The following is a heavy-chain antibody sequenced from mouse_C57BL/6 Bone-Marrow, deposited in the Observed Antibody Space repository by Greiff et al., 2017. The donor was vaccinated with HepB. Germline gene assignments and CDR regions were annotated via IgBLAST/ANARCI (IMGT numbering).Heavy chain of an antibody. V-gene: IGHV1-53*01. CDR3: ARRGYYGSSYDYAMDY. Sequence: QVQLQQPGPELVKPGASVKLSCKASGYTFTSYWMHWVKQRPGQGLEWIGNINPSNGGTNYNEKFKSKATLTVDKSSSTAYMQLSSLTSEDSAVYYCARRGYYGSSYDYAMDYWGQGTSVTVSS. CDR1: GYTFTSYW. J-gene: IGHJ4*01. CDR2: INPSNGGT. D-gene: IGHD1-1*01.